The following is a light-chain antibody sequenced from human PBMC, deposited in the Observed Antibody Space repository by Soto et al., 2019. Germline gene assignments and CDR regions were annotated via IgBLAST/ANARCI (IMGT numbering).Light chain of an antibody. CDR2: DVT. CDR1: SSDIGAYDY. CDR3: SSYTSSSTPYV. Sequence: QSVLTQPASVSGSPGQSITISCTGSSSDIGAYDYVSWYQQRPVKAPKLMIFDVTNRPSGVSDRFSGSKSGNTASLTISGLRTEDEADYYCSSYTSSSTPYVFGTGTKVTVL. J-gene: IGLJ1*01. V-gene: IGLV2-14*01.